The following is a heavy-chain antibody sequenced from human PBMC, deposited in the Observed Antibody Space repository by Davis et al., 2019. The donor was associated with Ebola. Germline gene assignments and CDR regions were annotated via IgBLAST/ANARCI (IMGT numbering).Heavy chain of an antibody. V-gene: IGHV1-24*01. CDR3: ASNQYCTNGVCYTRAYGMDV. D-gene: IGHD2-8*01. CDR1: GYILTELS. Sequence: AASVKVSCKVSGYILTELSIHWVRQSPGQGLEWMGNFDPQNNDIIYAHKFEDRVTMTEDTSTDTAYMELSSLRSEDTAVYYCASNQYCTNGVCYTRAYGMDVWGKGTTVTVSS. CDR2: FDPQNNDI. J-gene: IGHJ6*04.